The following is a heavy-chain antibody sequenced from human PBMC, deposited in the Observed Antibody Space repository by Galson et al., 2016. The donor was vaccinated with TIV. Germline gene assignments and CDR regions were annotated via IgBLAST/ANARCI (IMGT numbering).Heavy chain of an antibody. CDR3: AREVGGKGSY. CDR2: INQDGGEI. Sequence: SLRLSCAASGFSFGDYWMHWVRQASGKGLEWVANINQDGGEIYYVDSVRGRFIISRDNARNSGYRQMNSLRAEDTAVYYCAREVGGKGSYWCQGTLVTVSS. D-gene: IGHD6-19*01. V-gene: IGHV3-7*01. J-gene: IGHJ4*02. CDR1: GFSFGDYW.